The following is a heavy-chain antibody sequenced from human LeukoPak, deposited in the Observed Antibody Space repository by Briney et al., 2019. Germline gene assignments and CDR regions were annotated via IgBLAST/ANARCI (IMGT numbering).Heavy chain of an antibody. Sequence: ASVKVSCKASGYTFTGYYMHWVRQAPGQGLEWMGWINPNSGGTNYAQKFQGRVTMTRDTSISTAYMELSRLRSDDTAVYYCARGPMVSYYDFWSGYIWFDPWGQGTLVTVSS. J-gene: IGHJ5*02. CDR3: ARGPMVSYYDFWSGYIWFDP. CDR2: INPNSGGT. V-gene: IGHV1-2*02. D-gene: IGHD3-3*01. CDR1: GYTFTGYY.